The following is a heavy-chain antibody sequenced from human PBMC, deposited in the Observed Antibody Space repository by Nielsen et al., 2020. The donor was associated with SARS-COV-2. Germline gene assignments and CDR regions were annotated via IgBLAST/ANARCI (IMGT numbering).Heavy chain of an antibody. CDR3: ARVDSTRVFAILHWFDP. Sequence: GESLKISCAASGFTFSSYIMYWVRQASGKGLEWVANINPDGTEKNYVDSVKGRFTISRDNAKNSLSLQMSTLRVEDTAVYYCARVDSTRVFAILHWFDPWGQGTLVTVSS. J-gene: IGHJ5*02. V-gene: IGHV3-7*03. CDR2: INPDGTEK. CDR1: GFTFSSYI. D-gene: IGHD2-21*01.